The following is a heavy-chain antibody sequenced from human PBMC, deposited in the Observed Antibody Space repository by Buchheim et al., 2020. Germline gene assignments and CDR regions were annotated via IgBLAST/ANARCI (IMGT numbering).Heavy chain of an antibody. CDR2: IYTSGST. J-gene: IGHJ4*02. CDR1: GGSISSGSYY. Sequence: QVQLQESGPGLVKPSQTLSLTCTVSGGSISSGSYYWSWIRQPAGKGLEWIGRIYTSGSTNYNPSLKSRVTISVDTSKNQFSLKLSSVTAADTAVYYCARGGTTGSYDYWGQGTL. V-gene: IGHV4-61*02. CDR3: ARGGTTGSYDY. D-gene: IGHD1-1*01.